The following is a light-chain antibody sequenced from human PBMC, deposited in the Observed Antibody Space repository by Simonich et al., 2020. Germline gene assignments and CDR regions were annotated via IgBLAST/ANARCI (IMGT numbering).Light chain of an antibody. CDR3: QSYDSSNWV. J-gene: IGLJ3*02. CDR2: EDN. CDR1: SGSIASNY. V-gene: IGLV6-57*03. Sequence: NFMLTQPHSVSESPGKTVTISCTRRSGSIASNYVQWYQQRPGSAPTTVIYEDNQRPSGVPDRFSGSIDRSSNSASLTISGLKTEDEADYYCQSYDSSNWVFGGGTKLTVL.